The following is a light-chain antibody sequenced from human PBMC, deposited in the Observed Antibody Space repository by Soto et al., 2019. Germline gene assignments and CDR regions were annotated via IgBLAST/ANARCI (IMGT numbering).Light chain of an antibody. Sequence: DIQITQSPSTLSGSVGDRVTITCRASQTISSWLAWYQQKPGKAHKLLIYKASTLKSGVQSRFSGSGSGTEFTLTISSLQPDDFATYYCKHYNSYSEAVGQGTKVDIK. CDR2: KAS. J-gene: IGKJ1*01. CDR1: QTISSW. V-gene: IGKV1-5*03. CDR3: KHYNSYSEA.